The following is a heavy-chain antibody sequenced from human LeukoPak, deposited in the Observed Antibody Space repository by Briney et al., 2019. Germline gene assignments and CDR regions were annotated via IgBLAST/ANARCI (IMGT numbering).Heavy chain of an antibody. CDR1: GFTFSDYY. V-gene: IGHV3-11*04. Sequence: PGRSLRLSCAASGFTFSDYYMSWCSQAPGKGLEWASYISTSGSAIHYADSMKGRFTISRDNAKNSLYLQMNSLSAEDTAVYYCARDRYPNKSDAAYVWGKGTTVTVSS. CDR2: ISTSGSAI. CDR3: ARDRYPNKSDAAYV. D-gene: IGHD1-1*01. J-gene: IGHJ6*04.